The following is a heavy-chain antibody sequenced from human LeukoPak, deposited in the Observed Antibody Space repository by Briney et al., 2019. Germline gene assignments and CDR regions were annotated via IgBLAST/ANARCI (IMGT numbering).Heavy chain of an antibody. V-gene: IGHV3-23*01. J-gene: IGHJ4*02. CDR3: ARSPYYYDSSEYYFDY. CDR1: GFTFSSYA. Sequence: GGSLRLSCAAPGFTFSSYALSWVRQAPGKGLEWVSAISGSGGSTYYADSVKGRFTISRDNSKNTLYLQMNSLRAEDTAVYYCARSPYYYDSSEYYFDYWGQGTLVTVSS. D-gene: IGHD3-22*01. CDR2: ISGSGGST.